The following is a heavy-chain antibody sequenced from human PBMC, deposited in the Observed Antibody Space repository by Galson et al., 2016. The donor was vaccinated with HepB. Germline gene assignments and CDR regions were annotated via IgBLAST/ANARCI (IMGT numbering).Heavy chain of an antibody. CDR3: ARARSSGAINWFDP. CDR2: NSDSANSI. Sequence: SLRLSCAASGFTFSSYSMNWVRQAPGKGLEWISYNSDSANSIYYADSVKGRFTISRDNAKNSLYLQMSSLRDEDTAVYYCARARSSGAINWFDPWGQGTLVTVSS. CDR1: GFTFSSYS. V-gene: IGHV3-48*02. J-gene: IGHJ5*02. D-gene: IGHD6-25*01.